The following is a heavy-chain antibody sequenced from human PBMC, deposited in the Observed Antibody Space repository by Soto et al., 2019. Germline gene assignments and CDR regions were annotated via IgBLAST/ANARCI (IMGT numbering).Heavy chain of an antibody. Sequence: EVQLVESGGGLVQPGGSLRVSCAASGLTVSNNSMNWVRQITEKGLEWVSITFSGGSTYYADSVKGRFTVSRDNSKNTLHLQMNSLTAEDTAVYYCARAGVYSSAYMDVWGEGATVTVSS. J-gene: IGHJ6*03. V-gene: IGHV3-66*01. CDR1: GLTVSNNS. CDR3: ARAGVYSSAYMDV. CDR2: TFSGGST. D-gene: IGHD6-25*01.